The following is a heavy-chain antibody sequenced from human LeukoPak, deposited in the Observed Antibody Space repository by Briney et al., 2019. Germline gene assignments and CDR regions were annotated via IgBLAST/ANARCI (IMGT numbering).Heavy chain of an antibody. CDR2: IDHSGRT. D-gene: IGHD6-19*01. V-gene: IGHV4-59*01. Sequence: SETLSLTCTVSGDSITTYYWNWIRQPPGKGLEWIGYIDHSGRTNYNLSLKSRVTISVDTSKNQFSLKLISVTAADTAVYYCARAPAVAGGTFDIWGQGTMVTVSS. CDR1: GDSITTYY. J-gene: IGHJ3*02. CDR3: ARAPAVAGGTFDI.